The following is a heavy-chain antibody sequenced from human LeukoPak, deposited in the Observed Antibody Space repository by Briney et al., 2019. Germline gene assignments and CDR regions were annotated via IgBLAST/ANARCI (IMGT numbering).Heavy chain of an antibody. CDR1: GYTFTSYY. J-gene: IGHJ5*02. V-gene: IGHV1-69*06. Sequence: ASVKVSCKASGYTFTSYYMHWVRQAPGQGLEWVGGIIPIFGTANYAQKFQGRLTITADKSTSTAYMELSSLRSEDTAMYYCARVRSSDWFDPWGQGTLVTVSS. D-gene: IGHD6-19*01. CDR2: IIPIFGTA. CDR3: ARVRSSDWFDP.